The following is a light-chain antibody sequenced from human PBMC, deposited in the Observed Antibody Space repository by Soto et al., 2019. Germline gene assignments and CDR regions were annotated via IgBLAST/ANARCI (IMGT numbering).Light chain of an antibody. Sequence: EVVLTQSPGTLSLSPGERATLPCRASQSVGNNYLAWYQQKPGQAPRLLIYDASTRATGIPDRFSGSGSGTDFTLSISRLEPEDFAVYYCQQYAYSPWTFGQGTKVDIK. CDR1: QSVGNNY. CDR2: DAS. J-gene: IGKJ1*01. CDR3: QQYAYSPWT. V-gene: IGKV3-20*01.